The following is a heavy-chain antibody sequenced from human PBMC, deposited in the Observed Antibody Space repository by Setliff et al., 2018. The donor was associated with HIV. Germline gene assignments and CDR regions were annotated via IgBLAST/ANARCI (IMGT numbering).Heavy chain of an antibody. CDR3: ARDKYYHDTSGPPLDY. V-gene: IGHV1-3*01. Sequence: ASVKVSCKASGYTFTRNFMHWVRQAPGQRLEWMGWINVGSGNTKYSQKFQGRVTITRDTSANTAYMELSSLRSEDTAVYYCARDKYYHDTSGPPLDYWGQGTLVTVS. CDR1: GYTFTRNF. J-gene: IGHJ4*02. D-gene: IGHD3-22*01. CDR2: INVGSGNT.